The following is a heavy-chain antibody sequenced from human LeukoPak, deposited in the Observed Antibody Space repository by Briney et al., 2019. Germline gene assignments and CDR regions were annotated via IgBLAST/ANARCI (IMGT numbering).Heavy chain of an antibody. CDR3: AGRAARFFDY. J-gene: IGHJ4*02. CDR1: GDSLNSYY. D-gene: IGHD6-25*01. CDR2: IFYSGSS. V-gene: IGHV4-59*01. Sequence: SETLSLTCTVFGDSLNSYYWSWIRQPPGEGLQWIGYIFYSGSSNYNASLRSRVAISVDTSKNQFSLKLTSVTAADTAVYYCAGRAARFFDYWGQGILVTVSS.